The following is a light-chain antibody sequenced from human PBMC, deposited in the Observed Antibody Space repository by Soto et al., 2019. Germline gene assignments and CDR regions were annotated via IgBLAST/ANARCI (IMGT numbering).Light chain of an antibody. Sequence: QSVLTQPPSVSAAPGQTVTISCSGSRSNIENNFVSWYQQVPGTAPNLLIFDNNQRPSDIPVRFSGSKSGTSATLGITGLQTGDEAEYYCGTWDSSLSAGVFGGGTKLTVL. CDR3: GTWDSSLSAGV. CDR1: RSNIENNF. J-gene: IGLJ2*01. V-gene: IGLV1-51*01. CDR2: DNN.